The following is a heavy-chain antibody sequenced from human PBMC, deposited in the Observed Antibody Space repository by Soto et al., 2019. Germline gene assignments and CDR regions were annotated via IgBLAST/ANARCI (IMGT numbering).Heavy chain of an antibody. D-gene: IGHD3-16*01. V-gene: IGHV1-18*04. CDR2: INPYNANT. CDR3: ARDRVAGIWGDAFDI. Sequence: ASVKVSCKTSGYTFTNHGINWVRQAPGQGLEWMGWINPYNANTNYAQKLQGRVTMTTETSTSTGYMDLRTLPSDYTAVYYCARDRVAGIWGDAFDIWGQGTMVTVSS. J-gene: IGHJ3*02. CDR1: GYTFTNHG.